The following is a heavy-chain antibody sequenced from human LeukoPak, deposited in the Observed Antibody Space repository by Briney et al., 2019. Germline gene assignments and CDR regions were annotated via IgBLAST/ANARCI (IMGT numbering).Heavy chain of an antibody. J-gene: IGHJ3*02. D-gene: IGHD3-10*01. CDR3: ARGGGDSGSYGFDI. Sequence: PSETLSLTCTVSGGSISSGRYCWSWIRQPAEKGLEWIGRIYASGSTNYNPSLKSRVTISIDTSKNQFSLKLSSVTAADTAVYYCARGGGDSGSYGFDIWGQGTMVTVSS. CDR2: IYASGST. V-gene: IGHV4-61*02. CDR1: GGSISSGRYC.